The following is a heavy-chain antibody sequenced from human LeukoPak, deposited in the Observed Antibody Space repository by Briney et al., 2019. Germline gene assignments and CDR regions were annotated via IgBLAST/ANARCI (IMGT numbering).Heavy chain of an antibody. J-gene: IGHJ3*02. V-gene: IGHV1-2*02. CDR2: INPNSGGT. Sequence: RASVKVSCKASGYTFTGYYMHWVRQAPGQGLEWMGWINPNSGGTNYAQKFQGRFTISRDNSKNTLYLQMNSLRAEDTAVYYCARVGWEWDAFDIWGQGTMVTVSS. D-gene: IGHD1-26*01. CDR1: GYTFTGYY. CDR3: ARVGWEWDAFDI.